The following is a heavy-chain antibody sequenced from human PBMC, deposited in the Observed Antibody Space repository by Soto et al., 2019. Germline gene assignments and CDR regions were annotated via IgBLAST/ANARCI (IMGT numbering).Heavy chain of an antibody. J-gene: IGHJ4*02. D-gene: IGHD3-10*01. V-gene: IGHV4-59*08. Sequence: QVRLQESGPGLLKPSETLSLTCSVSGASITTYYWSWFRQSPGKGLEWIGYIHDSGTTKYNASLERRVTISVDTSQTRFFLRLTSVTAADTAVYYCARPTSWCGDILWGQGTLVTVTS. CDR2: IHDSGTT. CDR1: GASITTYY. CDR3: ARPTSWCGDIL.